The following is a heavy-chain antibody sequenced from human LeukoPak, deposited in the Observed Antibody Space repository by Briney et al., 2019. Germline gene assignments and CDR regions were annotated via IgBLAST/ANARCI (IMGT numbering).Heavy chain of an antibody. CDR3: ARGRAYTYYRGLDP. Sequence: SETLSLTCIVSDDSINFDYWSWIGQPPGKGLEWVGCLYNNGSTSYSPSLKSRVTISVDTSKNQFSLKLNSMTTADTAVYYCARGRAYTYYRGLDPWGQGILVTVSS. CDR2: LYNNGST. D-gene: IGHD3-22*01. J-gene: IGHJ5*02. V-gene: IGHV4-59*01. CDR1: DDSINFDY.